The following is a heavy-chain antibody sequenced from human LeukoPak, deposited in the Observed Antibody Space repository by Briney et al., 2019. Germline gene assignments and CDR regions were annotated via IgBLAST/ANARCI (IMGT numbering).Heavy chain of an antibody. J-gene: IGHJ4*02. CDR1: GGSISSGSYY. V-gene: IGHV4-61*01. CDR2: IYYSGST. D-gene: IGHD3-22*01. CDR3: ARGLGVSSGYYDSSGIFDY. Sequence: SETLSLTCTVSGGSISSGSYYWSWIRQPPGKGLEWIGYIYYSGSTNYNPSLKSRVTISVDTSKNQFSLKLSSVTAADTAVYYCARGLGVSSGYYDSSGIFDYWGQGTLVTVSS.